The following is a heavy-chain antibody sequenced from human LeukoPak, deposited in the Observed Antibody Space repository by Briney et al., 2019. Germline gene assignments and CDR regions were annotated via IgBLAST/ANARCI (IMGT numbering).Heavy chain of an antibody. CDR2: IWFDGSNA. CDR1: GFTFATYG. J-gene: IGHJ4*02. D-gene: IGHD3-10*01. Sequence: GRSLTLSGAAYGFTFATYGMHWVRQAPGKGLEWVAVIWFDGSNAYYGDSVKGRFTISRDNSNSTLYLQMNSLRAEDTAVYYCARLSSGSNRSHFDYWGQGTLVTVSS. V-gene: IGHV3-33*01. CDR3: ARLSSGSNRSHFDY.